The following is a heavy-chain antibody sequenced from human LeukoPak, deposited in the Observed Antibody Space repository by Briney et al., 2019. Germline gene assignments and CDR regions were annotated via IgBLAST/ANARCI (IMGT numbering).Heavy chain of an antibody. D-gene: IGHD5-18*01. CDR3: ARGGDTAMAWGAFDI. V-gene: IGHV3-13*01. J-gene: IGHJ3*02. CDR2: IGTAGDT. CDR1: GFTFSSYD. Sequence: PGGSLRLSCAASGFTFSSYDMHWVRQATGKGLEWVSAIGTAGDTYYPGSVKGRFTISRENAKNSLYLQMNSLRAGDTAVYYCARGGDTAMAWGAFDIWGQGTMVTVSS.